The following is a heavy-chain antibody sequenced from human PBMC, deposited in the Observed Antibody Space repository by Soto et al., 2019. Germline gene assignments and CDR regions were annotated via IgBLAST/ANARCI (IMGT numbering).Heavy chain of an antibody. Sequence: QVQLVESGGGVVQPGRSLRLSCAASGFTFSSYGMHWVRQAPGKGLEWVAVIWYDGSNKYYADSVKGRFTISRDNSKNTLYLQMNSLRAEDTAVYYCARDAGIAVAGTVTYYYYGMDVW. CDR2: IWYDGSNK. CDR1: GFTFSSYG. J-gene: IGHJ6*01. D-gene: IGHD6-19*01. V-gene: IGHV3-33*01. CDR3: ARDAGIAVAGTVTYYYYGMDV.